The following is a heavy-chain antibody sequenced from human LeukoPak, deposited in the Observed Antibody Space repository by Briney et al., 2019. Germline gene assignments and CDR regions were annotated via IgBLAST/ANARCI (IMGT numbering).Heavy chain of an antibody. D-gene: IGHD4-17*01. Sequence: SETLSLTCTVSGGSISSHYWSWIRQPPGKGLEWIGYIYYSGSTNYNPSLKSRVTISVDTSKNQFSLKLSSVTAADTAVYYCARVCATTYSWFDPWGQGTLVTVSS. V-gene: IGHV4-59*11. CDR2: IYYSGST. J-gene: IGHJ5*02. CDR3: ARVCATTYSWFDP. CDR1: GGSISSHY.